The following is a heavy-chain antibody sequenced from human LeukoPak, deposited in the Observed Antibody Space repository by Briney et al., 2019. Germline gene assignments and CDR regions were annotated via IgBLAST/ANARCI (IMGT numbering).Heavy chain of an antibody. D-gene: IGHD6-13*01. CDR3: ARIGAGSSRDY. J-gene: IGHJ4*02. Sequence: GGFLSLSCAASGFTFSNFAMTWVRQAPGKGLEWVSSIVGSSSTYYADSLKGRFTISRDNAKNSLYLQMNSLRAEDTAVYYCARIGAGSSRDYWGQGTLVTVSS. CDR2: IVGSSST. CDR1: GFTFSNFA. V-gene: IGHV3-21*01.